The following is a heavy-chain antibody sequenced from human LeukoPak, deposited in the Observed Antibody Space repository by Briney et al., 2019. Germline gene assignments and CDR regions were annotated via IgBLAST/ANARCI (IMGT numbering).Heavy chain of an antibody. D-gene: IGHD2-2*01. CDR1: GYSFASYW. Sequence: GEALKISCKGSGYSFASYWIGWVRQMPGKGLEWMGIIYPDDSDTRYSPSFQGQVTISADKSISTAYLQWSSLKASDTAMYYCARLRPGVLVPAAIGYWGQGTLVTVSS. V-gene: IGHV5-51*01. CDR2: IYPDDSDT. J-gene: IGHJ4*02. CDR3: ARLRPGVLVPAAIGY.